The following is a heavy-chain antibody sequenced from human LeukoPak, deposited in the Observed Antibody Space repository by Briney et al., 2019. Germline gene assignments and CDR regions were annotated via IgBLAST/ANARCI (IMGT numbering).Heavy chain of an antibody. J-gene: IGHJ4*02. CDR2: IYYSGST. V-gene: IGHV4-59*08. CDR3: ARHSVSPNYDILTGYYFGGDFDY. Sequence: PGGSLRLSCAASGFTFSSYWMSWVRQPPGKGLEWIGYIYYSGSTNYNPSLKSRVTISVDTSKNQFSLKLSSVTAADTAVYYCARHSVSPNYDILTGYYFGGDFDYWGQGTLVTVSS. D-gene: IGHD3-9*01. CDR1: GFTFSSYW.